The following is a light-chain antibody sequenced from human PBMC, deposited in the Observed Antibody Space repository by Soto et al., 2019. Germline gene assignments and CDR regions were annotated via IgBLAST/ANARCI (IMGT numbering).Light chain of an antibody. CDR3: QQRSNWPPWT. CDR1: QSVSSY. J-gene: IGKJ1*01. CDR2: DAS. V-gene: IGKV3-11*01. Sequence: EIVLTQSPATLSLSPGERATLSCRASQSVSSYLAWYQQKPGQAPRLLIYDASNWATGIPARFSGSGSGTDFTLTISSLEPEDFAVYYCQQRSNWPPWTVGQGTKVEIK.